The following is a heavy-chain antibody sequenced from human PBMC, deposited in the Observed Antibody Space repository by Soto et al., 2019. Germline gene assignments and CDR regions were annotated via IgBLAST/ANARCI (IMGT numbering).Heavy chain of an antibody. Sequence: EVKLVESGGGLIQPGGSLRLSCAASGFPFRTYAMNWVRQAPGKGLEWVSYINQNSGTIYYADSVKGRFTISRDNAKNSPYLQMNSLRDEDTAVYYFVRDRGYTGDDLEYWGQGTLVTVSS. J-gene: IGHJ4*02. CDR3: VRDRGYTGDDLEY. D-gene: IGHD5-12*01. CDR1: GFPFRTYA. CDR2: INQNSGTI. V-gene: IGHV3-48*02.